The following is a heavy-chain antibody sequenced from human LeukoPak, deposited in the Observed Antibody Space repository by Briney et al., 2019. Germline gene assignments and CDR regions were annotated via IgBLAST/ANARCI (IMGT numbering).Heavy chain of an antibody. CDR1: GFTVSSNY. V-gene: IGHV3-66*01. J-gene: IGHJ6*02. Sequence: PGGSLRLSCAASGFTVSSNYMSWVRQAPGKGLGWVSVIYSGGSTYYADSVKGRFTISRDNSKNTLYLQMNSLRAEDTAVYYCARDHIVGATFYYYYGMDVWGQGTTVTVSS. CDR3: ARDHIVGATFYYYYGMDV. D-gene: IGHD1-26*01. CDR2: IYSGGST.